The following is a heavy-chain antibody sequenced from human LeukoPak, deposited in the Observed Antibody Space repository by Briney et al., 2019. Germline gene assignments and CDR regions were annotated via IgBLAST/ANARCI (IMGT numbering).Heavy chain of an antibody. V-gene: IGHV3-21*01. CDR3: ARVERGSGWFFDY. CDR1: GFTFSTYI. J-gene: IGHJ4*02. D-gene: IGHD6-19*01. CDR2: IGTSTSYI. Sequence: GGSLRLSCAASGFTFSTYIMNWVRQTPGKGLEWVSSIGTSTSYIYYADSVKGRFTISRDNAKNSLYLQMNSLRAEDTAVYYCARVERGSGWFFDYWGQGTLVTVSS.